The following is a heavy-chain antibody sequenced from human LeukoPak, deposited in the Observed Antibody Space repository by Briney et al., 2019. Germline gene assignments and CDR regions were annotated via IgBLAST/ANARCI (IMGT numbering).Heavy chain of an antibody. D-gene: IGHD3-10*01. CDR1: GFTFSSYG. CDR3: AKVQRGSGSYYSEYFQH. J-gene: IGHJ1*01. V-gene: IGHV3-23*01. Sequence: GGSLRLSCAASGFTFSSYGMSWVRQAPGKGLEWVSAISGSGGSTYYADSVKGRFTISRDNSKNTLHLQMNSLRAEDTAVYYCAKVQRGSGSYYSEYFQHWGQGTLVTVSS. CDR2: ISGSGGST.